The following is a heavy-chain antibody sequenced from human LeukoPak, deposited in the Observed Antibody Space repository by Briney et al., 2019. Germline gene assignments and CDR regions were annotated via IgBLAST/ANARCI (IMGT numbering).Heavy chain of an antibody. V-gene: IGHV1-69*05. Sequence: SVKVSCKASGGTFSSYAISWVRQAPGQGLEWMGGIIPIFGTANYAQKFQGRVTMTRDMSTSTVYMELSSLRSEDTAVYYCARLLPPWGSGSPPRGFDYWGQGTLVTVSS. CDR2: IIPIFGTA. CDR1: GGTFSSYA. CDR3: ARLLPPWGSGSPPRGFDY. J-gene: IGHJ4*02. D-gene: IGHD3-10*01.